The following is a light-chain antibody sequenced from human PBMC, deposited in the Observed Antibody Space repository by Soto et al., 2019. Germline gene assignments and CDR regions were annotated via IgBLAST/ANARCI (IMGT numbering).Light chain of an antibody. J-gene: IGKJ5*01. CDR3: QQRSNWPPIT. Sequence: QAPGSLSLTQGERATLSCRASQTVSSNYLAWCQQRPGQAPRLLIYGASTRAAGIPDRFSGSGFGTDFTLTISSLEPEDAAVYYCQQRSNWPPITFGQGTRLAIK. CDR1: QTVSSNY. CDR2: GAS. V-gene: IGKV3D-20*02.